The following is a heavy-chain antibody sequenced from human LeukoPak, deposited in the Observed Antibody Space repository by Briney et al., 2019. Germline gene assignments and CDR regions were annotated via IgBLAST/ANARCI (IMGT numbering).Heavy chain of an antibody. J-gene: IGHJ3*02. CDR1: GYTFTSYY. CDR3: ARVSRRGLGYCSSTSCYMGADAFDI. Sequence: VASVKVSCKASGYTFTSYYMHWVRQAPGQGLEWMGWINPNSGGTNYAQKFQGRVTMTRDTSISTAYMELSRLRSDDTAVYYCARVSRRGLGYCSSTSCYMGADAFDIWGQGTMVTVSS. CDR2: INPNSGGT. D-gene: IGHD2-2*02. V-gene: IGHV1-2*02.